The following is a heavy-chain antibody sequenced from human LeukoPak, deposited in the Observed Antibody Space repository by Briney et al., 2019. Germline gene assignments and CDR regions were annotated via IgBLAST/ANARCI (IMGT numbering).Heavy chain of an antibody. CDR1: GGTFSSYA. V-gene: IGHV1-69*04. J-gene: IGHJ4*02. D-gene: IGHD6-6*01. Sequence: SVKVSCKASGGTFSSYAISWVRQAPGQGLEWMGRIVPILGIANYAQKFQGRVTITADKSTSTAYMELSSLRSEDTAVYYCAGDQIEYSSSSASYWGQGTLVTVSS. CDR3: AGDQIEYSSSSASY. CDR2: IVPILGIA.